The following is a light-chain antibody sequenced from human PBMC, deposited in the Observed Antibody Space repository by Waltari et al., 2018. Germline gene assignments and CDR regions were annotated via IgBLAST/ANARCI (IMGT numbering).Light chain of an antibody. V-gene: IGKV1-33*01. CDR3: LQHDNLPYT. CDR2: GAS. CDR1: HGLAKY. Sequence: DIQMTQSPSSLSASVGDRITITCQASHGLAKYLNWYQQKPGKAPNLLIYGASNLEAGVPSRFSGSGSGTDFTLTISSLQPEDIATYYCLQHDNLPYTFGQGTRLE. J-gene: IGKJ2*01.